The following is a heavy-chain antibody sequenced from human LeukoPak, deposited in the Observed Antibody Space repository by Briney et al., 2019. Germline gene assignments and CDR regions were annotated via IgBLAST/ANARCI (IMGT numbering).Heavy chain of an antibody. D-gene: IGHD3-3*01. CDR3: ASAPFSVFGVVS. Sequence: PGGSLRLSCAASGFTFSTYWMHWVPQSPGKGLLWVSRISSDGITTTYADSVRGRFTVSRDNAKNTLYLQIKSLRAEDTAIYFCASAPFSVFGVVSWGQGTLVTVSS. V-gene: IGHV3-74*03. J-gene: IGHJ5*02. CDR2: ISSDGITT. CDR1: GFTFSTYW.